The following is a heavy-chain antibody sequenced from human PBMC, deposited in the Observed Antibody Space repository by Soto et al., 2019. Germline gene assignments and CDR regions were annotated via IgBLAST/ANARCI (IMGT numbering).Heavy chain of an antibody. CDR1: GFSLTTSGVG. CDR2: IYWNDDK. D-gene: IGHD2-21*01. V-gene: IGHV2-5*01. Sequence: QITLKESGPTLVKATQTLTLTCTFSGFSLTTSGVGVSWIRQSPGKAPEWLAVIYWNDDKRYTPSLQNRLTITKDTSKDQVILTMTSMQPVDTATYFCAHRPLVQMSIAKWDCFDPWGQGALVTVSS. CDR3: AHRPLVQMSIAKWDCFDP. J-gene: IGHJ5*02.